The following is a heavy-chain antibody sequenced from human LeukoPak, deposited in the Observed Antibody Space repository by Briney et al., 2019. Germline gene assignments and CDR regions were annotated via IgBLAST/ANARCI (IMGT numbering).Heavy chain of an antibody. V-gene: IGHV3-23*01. CDR2: ISGSGGST. D-gene: IGHD6-25*01. Sequence: GGSLRLSCAASGFTFSNYAMSWVRQAPGKGLEWVSAISGSGGSTCYADSVKGRFTISRDNSKNTLYLQMNSLRAEDTAVYYCANGFTVVDYWGQGTLVTVSS. CDR3: ANGFTVVDY. J-gene: IGHJ4*02. CDR1: GFTFSNYA.